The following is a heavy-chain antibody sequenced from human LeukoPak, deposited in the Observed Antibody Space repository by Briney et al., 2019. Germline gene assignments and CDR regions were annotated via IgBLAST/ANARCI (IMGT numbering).Heavy chain of an antibody. D-gene: IGHD6-19*01. CDR2: INTNTGNP. J-gene: IGHJ4*02. Sequence: ASVKVSCKASGYTFTSYAMNWVRQAPGQGLEWMGWINTNTGNPTYAQGFTGRFVFSLDTSVSMAHLQISSLKAEDTAVYYCARDWAAVAGTRDYFDYWGQGTLVTVSS. V-gene: IGHV7-4-1*04. CDR3: ARDWAAVAGTRDYFDY. CDR1: GYTFTSYA.